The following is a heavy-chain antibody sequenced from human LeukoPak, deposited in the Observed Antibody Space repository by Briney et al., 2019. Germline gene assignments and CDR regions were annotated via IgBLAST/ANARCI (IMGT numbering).Heavy chain of an antibody. D-gene: IGHD6-13*01. J-gene: IGHJ4*02. Sequence: GGSLRLSCAASGFTFTTYDMYWVRQTPGKGLEWVSSICTAGDSYYPGSVKGRFTISRENAKNSLYLQMNSLGAGDTAVYYCARGGGHSSSWYTFDCWGQGTLVSVSS. V-gene: IGHV3-13*01. CDR2: ICTAGDS. CDR3: ARGGGHSSSWYTFDC. CDR1: GFTFTTYD.